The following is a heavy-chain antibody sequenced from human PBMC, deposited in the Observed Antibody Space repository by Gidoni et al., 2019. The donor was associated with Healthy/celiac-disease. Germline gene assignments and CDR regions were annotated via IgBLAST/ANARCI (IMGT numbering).Heavy chain of an antibody. D-gene: IGHD6-19*01. CDR3: AKETLPGGWYAGYYFDY. J-gene: IGHJ4*02. V-gene: IGHV3-30*18. CDR2: ISYDGSNK. CDR1: GFTFSSYG. Sequence: QVQLVESGGGVAQPGRSLRLSCAASGFTFSSYGMHWVRQAPGKGLEWVAVISYDGSNKYYADSVKGRFTISRDNSKNTLYLQMNSLRAEDTAVYYCAKETLPGGWYAGYYFDYWGQGTLVTVSS.